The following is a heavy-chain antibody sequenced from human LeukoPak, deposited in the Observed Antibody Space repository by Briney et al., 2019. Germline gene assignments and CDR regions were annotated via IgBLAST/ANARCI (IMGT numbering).Heavy chain of an antibody. CDR2: ISGGST. J-gene: IGHJ4*02. D-gene: IGHD1-7*01. CDR1: GFTFSSYG. Sequence: AGGSLRLSCAASGFTFSSYGMSWVRQAPGKGLEWVSAISGGSTYYADSVKGRFTISRDNSKNTLYLQMNSLRAEDTAVYYCAKDRAKNWNYALDYWGQGTLVTVSS. CDR3: AKDRAKNWNYALDY. V-gene: IGHV3-23*01.